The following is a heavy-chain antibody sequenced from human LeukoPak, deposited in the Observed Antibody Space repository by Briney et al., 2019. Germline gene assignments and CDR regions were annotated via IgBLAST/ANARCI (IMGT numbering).Heavy chain of an antibody. CDR2: INPSGGST. D-gene: IGHD6-13*01. V-gene: IGHV1-46*01. Sequence: ASVKVSCRASGYTFTSYYMHWVRQAPGQGLEWMGIINPSGGSTSYAQKFQGRVTMTRDTSTSTVYMELSSLRSEDTAVYYCASPGPDSSSWFSFDYWGQGTLVTVSS. CDR1: GYTFTSYY. J-gene: IGHJ4*02. CDR3: ASPGPDSSSWFSFDY.